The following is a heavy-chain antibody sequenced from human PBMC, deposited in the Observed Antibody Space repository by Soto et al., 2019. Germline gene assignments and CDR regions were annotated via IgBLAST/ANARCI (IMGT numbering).Heavy chain of an antibody. Sequence: QVQLQESGPGLVKPSQTLSLTCTVSGGSISSGDYYWSWIRQPPGKGLEWIGYIYYSGSTYYNPSHKRRVTISVVTAKNQFTLKLSSVTAAGTDVYYCDRDREAYMDVWGQGTTVTDSS. V-gene: IGHV4-30-4*01. CDR3: DRDREAYMDV. J-gene: IGHJ6*02. CDR1: GGSISSGDYY. D-gene: IGHD2-21*01. CDR2: IYYSGST.